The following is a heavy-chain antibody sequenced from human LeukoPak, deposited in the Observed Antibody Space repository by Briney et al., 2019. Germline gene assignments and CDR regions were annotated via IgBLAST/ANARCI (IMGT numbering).Heavy chain of an antibody. CDR1: GFTFSNAR. V-gene: IGHV3-15*01. D-gene: IGHD3-10*01. CDR3: RVWFGELFYFDY. J-gene: IGHJ4*02. CDR2: IKSKTDGGTT. Sequence: PAGSLSLTCAASGFTFSNARVSWVRQAPGKGLEWVGRIKSKTDGGTTDYAAPVKGRFTISRDDSKNTLYLQMNSLKTEDTAVYYCRVWFGELFYFDYWGQGTVVTVSS.